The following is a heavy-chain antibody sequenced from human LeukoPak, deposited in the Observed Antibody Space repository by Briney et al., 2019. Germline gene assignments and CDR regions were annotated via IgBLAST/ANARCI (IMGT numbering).Heavy chain of an antibody. CDR1: GDHH. CDR2: IRSKAYGETA. CDR3: TRDRGAYNLYDY. J-gene: IGHJ4*02. D-gene: IGHD1-1*01. V-gene: IGHV3-49*03. Sequence: GDHHWSWIRQAPGKGLEWVGFIRSKAYGETADYAASVKGRFTISRDDSKAIAYLQMNSLKTEDTAVYHCTRDRGAYNLYDYWGQGTLVTVSS.